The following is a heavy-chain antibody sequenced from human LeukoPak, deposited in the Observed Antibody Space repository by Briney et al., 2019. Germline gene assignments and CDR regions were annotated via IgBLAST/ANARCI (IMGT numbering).Heavy chain of an antibody. CDR1: GGSISSGDYY. CDR3: AGRKGSYFGD. V-gene: IGHV4-31*03. CDR2: IYYSGST. D-gene: IGHD3-10*01. J-gene: IGHJ4*02. Sequence: KSSETLSLTCTVSGGSISSGDYYWSWIRQHPGKGLEWIGYIYYSGSTYYNPSLKSRVTISVDTSKNQFSLKLSSVTAADTAVYYCAGRKGSYFGDWGQGTLVTVSS.